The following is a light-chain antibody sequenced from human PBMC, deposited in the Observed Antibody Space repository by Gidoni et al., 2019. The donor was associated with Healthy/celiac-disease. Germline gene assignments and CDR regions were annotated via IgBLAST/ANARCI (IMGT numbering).Light chain of an antibody. CDR2: GAS. J-gene: IGKJ4*01. V-gene: IGKV3-15*01. CDR3: QQYNNWPPLT. Sequence: EIVMTQSPATLSVSPGESATLSCSASQSVSSNLAWYQQKPGQAPRLLIYGASTRATVIPARFSGSGSGTEFTLTISSLQSEDFAVYYCQQYNNWPPLTFGGGTKVEIK. CDR1: QSVSSN.